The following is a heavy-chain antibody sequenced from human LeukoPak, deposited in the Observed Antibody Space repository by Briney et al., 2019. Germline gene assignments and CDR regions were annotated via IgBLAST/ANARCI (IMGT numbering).Heavy chain of an antibody. CDR1: GFTFSKYS. Sequence: GGSLRLSCAASGFTFSKYSMSWVRQAPGKGLEWISFISNSSSTIYYSDSVKGRFTISRDNSKNTLYLQMNSLRAEDTAVYYCARQTVAGSLVDYWGQGTLVTVSS. V-gene: IGHV3-48*01. D-gene: IGHD6-13*01. J-gene: IGHJ4*02. CDR3: ARQTVAGSLVDY. CDR2: ISNSSSTI.